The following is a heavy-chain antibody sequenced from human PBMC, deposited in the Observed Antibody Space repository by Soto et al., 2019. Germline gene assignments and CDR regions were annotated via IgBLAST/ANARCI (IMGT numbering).Heavy chain of an antibody. Sequence: SETLSLTCVVSGGPVSGDDLYWSWIRHLPGKGLEWIANVYHTGTTYYNPSLKSRVSMSVDTSQNQFSLKLSSVTAADTAVYYCARGYYGDPVGYWGQGTLVTVSS. V-gene: IGHV4-30-4*08. CDR3: ARGYYGDPVGY. J-gene: IGHJ4*02. CDR2: VYHTGTT. D-gene: IGHD4-17*01. CDR1: GGPVSGDDLY.